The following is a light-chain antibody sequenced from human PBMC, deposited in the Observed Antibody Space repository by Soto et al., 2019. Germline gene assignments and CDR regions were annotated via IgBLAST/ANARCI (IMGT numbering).Light chain of an antibody. Sequence: QSALTQPASVSGSPGQSITISCTGTSSDVGGYKYVSWYQQHPDKAPKLIIYDVTNRPSGISNRFSGSKSGNTASLTISGLQAEVEADYYCSSYTSSSSYVFGTGTKVTVL. CDR2: DVT. V-gene: IGLV2-14*01. J-gene: IGLJ1*01. CDR3: SSYTSSSSYV. CDR1: SSDVGGYKY.